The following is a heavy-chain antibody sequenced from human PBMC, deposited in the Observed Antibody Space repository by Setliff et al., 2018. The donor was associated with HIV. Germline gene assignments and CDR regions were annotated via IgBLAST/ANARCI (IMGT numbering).Heavy chain of an antibody. CDR1: GGTFSSYA. V-gene: IGHV1-69*13. J-gene: IGHJ5*02. Sequence: ASVKVSCKASGGTFSSYAISWVRQAPGQGLEWMGGIIPIFGTANYAQKFQGRVTITADESTSTAYMELSSLRSEDTAVYYCARDPHGDNWFDPWGQGTLVTVSS. CDR3: ARDPHGDNWFDP. CDR2: IIPIFGTA.